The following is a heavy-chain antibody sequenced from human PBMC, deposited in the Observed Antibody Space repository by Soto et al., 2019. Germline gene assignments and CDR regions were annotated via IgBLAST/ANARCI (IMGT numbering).Heavy chain of an antibody. Sequence: TFSSYAMSWVRQAPGKGLEWVSAISGSGGSTYYADSVKGRFTISRDNSKNTLYLQMNSLRAEDTAVYYCASYYYGSGSYRYYYYYGMDVWGQGTTVTVSS. J-gene: IGHJ6*02. V-gene: IGHV3-23*01. CDR2: ISGSGGST. CDR3: ASYYYGSGSYRYYYYYGMDV. D-gene: IGHD3-10*01. CDR1: TFSSYA.